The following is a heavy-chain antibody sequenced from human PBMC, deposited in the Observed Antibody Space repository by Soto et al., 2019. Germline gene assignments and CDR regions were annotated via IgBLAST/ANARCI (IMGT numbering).Heavy chain of an antibody. CDR1: GYPVTAYY. Sequence: QLHLVQSGAVVKKPGASVTVSCSASGYPVTAYYMHWVRQAPGRGLEWMGGINPATGAAKYTQTFRGRVTMTRDTSTSTVFMELSGLTPEDTAVFYCARGGGVGVAGSAAFDMWGQGTLVTVSS. CDR2: INPATGAA. J-gene: IGHJ3*02. CDR3: ARGGGVGVAGSAAFDM. D-gene: IGHD3-3*01. V-gene: IGHV1-2*02.